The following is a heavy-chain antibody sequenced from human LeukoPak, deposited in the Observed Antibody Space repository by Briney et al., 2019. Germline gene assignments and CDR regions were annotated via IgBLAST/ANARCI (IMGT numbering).Heavy chain of an antibody. CDR1: GGSISSYY. CDR3: ARGQWGWGSLEAFDI. CDR2: IYYSGST. J-gene: IGHJ3*02. Sequence: PSETLSLTCTVSGGSISSYYWSWLRQPPGKGLEWIGYIYYSGSTNYNPSLKSRVTISVDTSKNQFSLKLSSVTAADTAVYYCARGQWGWGSLEAFDIWGQGTMVTVSS. V-gene: IGHV4-59*01. D-gene: IGHD3-16*02.